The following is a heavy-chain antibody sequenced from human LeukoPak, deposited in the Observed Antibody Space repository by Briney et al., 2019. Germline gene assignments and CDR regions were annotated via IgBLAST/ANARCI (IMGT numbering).Heavy chain of an antibody. Sequence: GGSLRLSCAASGFTFSNAWMSWVRQGPGKGLEWVGRIKSKTDGGTTDYAAPVKGRFTISRDDSKNTLYVQMNSLKTEDTAFYYCTTERYSSTWFFDYWGQGTLVTVSS. V-gene: IGHV3-15*01. CDR2: IKSKTDGGTT. CDR1: GFTFSNAW. CDR3: TTERYSSTWFFDY. J-gene: IGHJ4*02. D-gene: IGHD6-13*01.